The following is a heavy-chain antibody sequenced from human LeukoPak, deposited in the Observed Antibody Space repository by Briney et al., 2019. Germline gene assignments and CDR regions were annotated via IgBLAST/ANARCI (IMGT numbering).Heavy chain of an antibody. J-gene: IGHJ5*02. V-gene: IGHV1-18*04. Sequence: GASVKVSCKASGYTFTNYYIHWVRQAPGQGLEWVGWISAYNGNTSYAQKLQGRVTMTTDTSTSTAYMELRSLRSDDTAVYYCAREWSGGWFDPWGQGTLVTVSS. CDR2: ISAYNGNT. CDR3: AREWSGGWFDP. D-gene: IGHD3-10*01. CDR1: GYTFTNYY.